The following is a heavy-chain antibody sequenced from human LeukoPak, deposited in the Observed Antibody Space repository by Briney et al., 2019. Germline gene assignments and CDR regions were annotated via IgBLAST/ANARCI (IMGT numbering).Heavy chain of an antibody. CDR1: EYTFTGYY. Sequence: ASVKVSCTASEYTFTGYYMHWVRQAPGQGLEWMGWINPNSGGTNYAQKFQGRVTMTRDTSISTAYMELSRLRSDDTAVYYCARDRYSSGWYDLFDYWGQGTLVTVSS. CDR3: ARDRYSSGWYDLFDY. J-gene: IGHJ4*02. D-gene: IGHD6-19*01. V-gene: IGHV1-2*02. CDR2: INPNSGGT.